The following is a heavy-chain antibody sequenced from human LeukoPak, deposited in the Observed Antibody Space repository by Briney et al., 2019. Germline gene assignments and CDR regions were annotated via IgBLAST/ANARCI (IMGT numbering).Heavy chain of an antibody. J-gene: IGHJ4*02. Sequence: SETLSLTCAVSGGSISSGGYSWSWIRQHPGKGLEWIGYIYYSGSTYYNPSLKSRVTISVDTSKNQFSLKLSSVTAADTAVYYCARDDSEGIAAVWGQGTLVTVSS. CDR3: ARDDSEGIAAV. CDR1: GGSISSGGYS. D-gene: IGHD2-15*01. CDR2: IYYSGST. V-gene: IGHV4-31*11.